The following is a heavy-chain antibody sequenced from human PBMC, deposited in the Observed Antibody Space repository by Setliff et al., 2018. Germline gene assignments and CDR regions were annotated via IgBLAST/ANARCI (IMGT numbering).Heavy chain of an antibody. CDR3: ARMSGFLYMDV. J-gene: IGHJ6*03. D-gene: IGHD3-3*01. CDR2: VFYNGAA. CDR1: GDSISDAS. Sequence: SETLSLTCTVSGDSISDASIMAWIRQPPGKGLEFIGYVFYNGAAKYDPSLKSRVTISVDKSTNQFSLKLSSVTAADTAVYYCARMSGFLYMDVWGKGTPVTVSS. V-gene: IGHV4-61*05.